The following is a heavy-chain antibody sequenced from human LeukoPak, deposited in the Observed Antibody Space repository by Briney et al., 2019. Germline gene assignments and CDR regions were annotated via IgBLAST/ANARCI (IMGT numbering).Heavy chain of an antibody. D-gene: IGHD3-10*01. CDR2: VIPIFGTA. Sequence: SVKVSSKASGGTFSSYAISWVRHDPGQGLEWMGGVIPIFGTANYAQKFQGRVTITTDESTSTAYMELSSLRSEDTAVYYCARGLLWFGEAYYYMDVWGKGTTVTVSS. CDR3: ARGLLWFGEAYYYMDV. CDR1: GGTFSSYA. J-gene: IGHJ6*03. V-gene: IGHV1-69*05.